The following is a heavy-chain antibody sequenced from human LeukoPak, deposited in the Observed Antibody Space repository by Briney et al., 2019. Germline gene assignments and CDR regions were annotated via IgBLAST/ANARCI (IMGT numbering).Heavy chain of an antibody. CDR3: ARHVPSIAAAGPRNWFDP. D-gene: IGHD6-13*01. J-gene: IGHJ5*02. V-gene: IGHV4-34*01. CDR2: INHSGST. CDR1: GGSFSGYY. Sequence: PSETLSLTCAVYGGSFSGYYWSWIRQPPGKGLEWIGEINHSGSTNYNPSLKSRVTISVDTSKNQFSLKLSSVTAADTAVYYCARHVPSIAAAGPRNWFDPWGQGTLVTVSS.